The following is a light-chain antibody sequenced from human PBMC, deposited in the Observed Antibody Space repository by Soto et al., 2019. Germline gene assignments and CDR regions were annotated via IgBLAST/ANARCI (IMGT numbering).Light chain of an antibody. J-gene: IGKJ4*01. Sequence: EIVLTQSPGTLSLSPGERATLSCRASQSVSSSYLAWYQQKPGQAPRLLIYVASSRATGIPDRFSGSGSGTDFTLTISRLELEDFAVYYCHQYDSSPLTFGGGTKVEIK. CDR3: HQYDSSPLT. V-gene: IGKV3-20*01. CDR1: QSVSSSY. CDR2: VAS.